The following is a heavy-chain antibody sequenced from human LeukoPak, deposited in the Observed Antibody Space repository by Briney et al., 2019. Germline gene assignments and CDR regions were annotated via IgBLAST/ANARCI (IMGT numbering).Heavy chain of an antibody. Sequence: ASVKVSCKASGYTFTGYYMHWVRQAPGQGLEWMGWINPNSGGTNYAQKFQGRVTMTRDTSISTAYMELSRLRSDDTAVYYCARVKNGDPAYGMDVRGQGTTVTVSS. D-gene: IGHD4-17*01. CDR2: INPNSGGT. CDR3: ARVKNGDPAYGMDV. CDR1: GYTFTGYY. J-gene: IGHJ6*02. V-gene: IGHV1-2*02.